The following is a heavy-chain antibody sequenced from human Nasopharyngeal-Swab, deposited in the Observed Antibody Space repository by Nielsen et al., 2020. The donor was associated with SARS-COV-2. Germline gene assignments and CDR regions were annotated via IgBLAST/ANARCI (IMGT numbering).Heavy chain of an antibody. Sequence: ASVKVSCKASGYTFTGYYMHWVRQAPGQGLEWMGRINPNSGGTNYAQKFQGRVTMTRDTSISTAYMELSRLRSDDTAVYYCATRGEVAVAATGYYYYGMDVWGQGTTVTVSS. J-gene: IGHJ6*02. CDR1: GYTFTGYY. D-gene: IGHD2-15*01. V-gene: IGHV1-2*06. CDR3: ATRGEVAVAATGYYYYGMDV. CDR2: INPNSGGT.